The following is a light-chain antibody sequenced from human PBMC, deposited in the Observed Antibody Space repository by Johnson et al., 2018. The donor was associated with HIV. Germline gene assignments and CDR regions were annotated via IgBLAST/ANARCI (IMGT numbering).Light chain of an antibody. CDR3: GTWVSSLSGYV. CDR2: ENN. V-gene: IGLV1-51*02. Sequence: HSVLTQAPSVSAAPGQRVTISCSGSSSNIGNNYVSWYQQLPGTAPKLLIYENNKRPSGVPDRFSDPKSGTSATLGITGLQTGDAADYYCGTWVSSLSGYVFGTGTKVTVL. CDR1: SSNIGNNY. J-gene: IGLJ1*01.